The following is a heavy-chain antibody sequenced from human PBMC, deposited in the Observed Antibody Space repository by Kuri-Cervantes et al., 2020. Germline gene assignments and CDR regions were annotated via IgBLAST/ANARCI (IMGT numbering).Heavy chain of an antibody. CDR2: ISGSGGST. Sequence: GESLKISCAASGFTFSSYGMHWVRQAPGKGLEWVSAISGSGGSTYYADSVKGRFTISRDNSKNTLYLQMNSLSAEDTAVYYCAKDMGRGYWYFDLWGRGTLVTVSS. J-gene: IGHJ2*01. V-gene: IGHV3-23*01. CDR1: GFTFSSYG. D-gene: IGHD1-26*01. CDR3: AKDMGRGYWYFDL.